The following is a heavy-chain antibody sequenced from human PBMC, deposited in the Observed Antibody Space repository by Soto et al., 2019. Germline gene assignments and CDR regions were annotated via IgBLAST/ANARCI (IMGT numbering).Heavy chain of an antibody. CDR2: ISGSGGST. CDR1: GFTFSSYA. J-gene: IGHJ4*02. CDR3: AKGSGWKRPSDWYYFDY. D-gene: IGHD6-19*01. Sequence: GGSLRLSCAASGFTFSSYAMSWVRQAPGKGLEWVSAISGSGGSTYYADSVKGRFTISRDNSKNTLYLQMNSLRAEDTAVYYCAKGSGWKRPSDWYYFDYWGQGTLVTVSS. V-gene: IGHV3-23*01.